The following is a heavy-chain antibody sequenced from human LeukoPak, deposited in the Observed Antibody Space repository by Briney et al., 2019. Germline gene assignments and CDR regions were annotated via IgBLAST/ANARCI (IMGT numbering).Heavy chain of an antibody. Sequence: GGSLRLSCAASGFTFSSYGMHWVRQAPGKGLEWVAVIWCDGSNKYYADSVKGRFTISRDNSKNTLYLQMNSLRAEDTAVYYCARETPPGYYGSGPSYYYYGMDVWGQGTTVTVSS. CDR2: IWCDGSNK. D-gene: IGHD3-10*01. J-gene: IGHJ6*02. CDR3: ARETPPGYYGSGPSYYYYGMDV. V-gene: IGHV3-33*01. CDR1: GFTFSSYG.